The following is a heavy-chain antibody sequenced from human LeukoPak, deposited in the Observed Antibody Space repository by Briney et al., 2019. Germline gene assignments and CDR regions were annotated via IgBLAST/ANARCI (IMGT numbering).Heavy chain of an antibody. Sequence: GGSLRLSCEASGFTFSDYSMNWVRQVPGKGPEWLSYISSTSSPIYYADSVKGRFTTSRDNAENSLSLQMNSLRAEDTAVYYCARALRVPYDSSGYRYYYYYMDVWGKGTTVTVSS. J-gene: IGHJ6*03. D-gene: IGHD3-22*01. CDR1: GFTFSDYS. V-gene: IGHV3-48*04. CDR3: ARALRVPYDSSGYRYYYYYMDV. CDR2: ISSTSSPI.